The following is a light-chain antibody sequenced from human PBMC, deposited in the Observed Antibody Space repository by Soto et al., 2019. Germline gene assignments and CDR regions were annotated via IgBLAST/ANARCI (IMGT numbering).Light chain of an antibody. CDR1: QSIDGW. V-gene: IGKV1-5*03. J-gene: IGKJ5*01. CDR2: KSS. Sequence: DIQLTQSPSTLSASIGDRVTITCRASQSIDGWLAWYQQKPGEAPKLLIYKSSTSQPGVPSRFSGSGSGTEFTLTISCLQSEDFATYYCQQYYSYPITFGQGTRLEIK. CDR3: QQYYSYPIT.